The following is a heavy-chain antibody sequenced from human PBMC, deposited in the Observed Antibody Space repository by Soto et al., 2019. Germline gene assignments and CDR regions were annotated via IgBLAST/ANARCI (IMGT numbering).Heavy chain of an antibody. CDR2: INPSGGST. D-gene: IGHD7-27*01. V-gene: IGHV1-46*01. Sequence: QVQLVQSGAEVKNPGASVKLSCKASGYIFTNYYIHWVRQAPGQGLEWMAIINPSGGSTNYAQKFQGRVTLARYTFTNTVYMELSSLRSEDTAIYYCARDLTSGDYWGQGTLGTVSS. J-gene: IGHJ4*02. CDR3: ARDLTSGDY. CDR1: GYIFTNYY.